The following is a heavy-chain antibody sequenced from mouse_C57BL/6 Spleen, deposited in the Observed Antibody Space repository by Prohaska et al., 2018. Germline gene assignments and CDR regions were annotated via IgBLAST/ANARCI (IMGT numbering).Heavy chain of an antibody. V-gene: IGHV1-53*01. CDR2: INPRNANT. D-gene: IGHD2-3*01. J-gene: IGHJ1*03. Sequence: SPGKCLEWIGHINPRNANTHYSEKFKLKATLTVDKSSTTAYLQLSSLTSEDSAVYYCAREGDGYHWYFDVWGTGTTVTVSS. CDR3: AREGDGYHWYFDV.